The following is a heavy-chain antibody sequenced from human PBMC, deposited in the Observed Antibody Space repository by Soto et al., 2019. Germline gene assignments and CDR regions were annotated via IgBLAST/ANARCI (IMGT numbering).Heavy chain of an antibody. CDR3: VRGHRHCSGGSCVLTFDF. CDR1: GFTFSSYS. D-gene: IGHD2-15*01. J-gene: IGHJ4*02. V-gene: IGHV3-21*01. CDR2: ISSTGSYI. Sequence: GGSLRLSCAASGFTFSSYSMNWVRQAPGKGLEWLSFISSTGSYIYYADSVSGRFTISRDNARNSLSLQMNSLRVEDTAVYYCVRGHRHCSGGSCVLTFDFWGQGARVTVSS.